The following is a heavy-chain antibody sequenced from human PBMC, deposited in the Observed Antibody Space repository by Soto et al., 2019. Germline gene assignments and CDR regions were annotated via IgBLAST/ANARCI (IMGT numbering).Heavy chain of an antibody. D-gene: IGHD1-1*01. J-gene: IGHJ4*02. Sequence: QVQLQESGPGLVKPSGTLSLTCAVFGGSISRGYWWSWVRQSPGKGLEWIGEIHHSENINYNPSLKSRATISVDMSKNQFSLRLNSVTAADTAVYYCAIQASYNIDYWGQGTLVTVSS. CDR3: AIQASYNIDY. CDR1: GGSISRGYW. CDR2: IHHSENI. V-gene: IGHV4-4*02.